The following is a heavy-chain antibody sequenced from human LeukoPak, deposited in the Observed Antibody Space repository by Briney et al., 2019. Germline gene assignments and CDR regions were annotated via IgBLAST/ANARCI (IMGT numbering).Heavy chain of an antibody. CDR2: INPNSGGT. D-gene: IGHD2-15*01. CDR3: ARYCSGGSCYGRGLDY. Sequence: ASVKVSCKASGYTFTGYYMHWVRQAPGQGLEWMGWINPNSGGTNYAQKFQGRVTMTRDTSISTAYMELSRLRSDDTAVYYCARYCSGGSCYGRGLDYWGQGTLVTVSS. J-gene: IGHJ4*02. V-gene: IGHV1-2*02. CDR1: GYTFTGYY.